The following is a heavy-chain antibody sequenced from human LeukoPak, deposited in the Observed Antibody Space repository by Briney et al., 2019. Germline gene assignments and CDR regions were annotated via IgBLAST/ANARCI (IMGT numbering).Heavy chain of an antibody. V-gene: IGHV3-30*18. Sequence: GRPLRLSCAASGFILSDYGMHWVRQAPGKGLDWVAFMSYDGGNKYYADFVKGRFTISRDNSKNTLYLQMNTLRAEDTAVYYCAKVGRNYGDYNGWFDPWGQGTLVTVSS. CDR1: GFILSDYG. CDR3: AKVGRNYGDYNGWFDP. CDR2: MSYDGGNK. J-gene: IGHJ5*02. D-gene: IGHD4-17*01.